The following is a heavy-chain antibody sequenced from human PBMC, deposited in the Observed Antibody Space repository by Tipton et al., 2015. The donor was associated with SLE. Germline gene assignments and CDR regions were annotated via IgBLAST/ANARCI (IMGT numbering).Heavy chain of an antibody. Sequence: SLRLSCAASGFTFRDAWMSWVRQAPGKGLEGVSVIYSGGSTYYADSGKGRYTISRDNSKNTLYLQMNSLTAEDTAVDYCARDPQLWFGRGLDYWGQGTLVTVSS. D-gene: IGHD3-10*01. CDR2: IYSGGST. CDR1: GFTFRDAW. CDR3: ARDPQLWFGRGLDY. J-gene: IGHJ4*02. V-gene: IGHV3-53*05.